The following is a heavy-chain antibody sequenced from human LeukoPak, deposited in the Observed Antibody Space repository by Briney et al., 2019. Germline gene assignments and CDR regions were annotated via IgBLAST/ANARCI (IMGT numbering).Heavy chain of an antibody. J-gene: IGHJ6*03. CDR3: ARGPVPNYYYYYYMDV. CDR2: IIPIFGTA. CDR1: GGTFSSYA. Sequence: GASVKVSCKASGGTFSSYAISWVRQAPGQGLEWMGGIIPIFGTANYAQKFQGRVTITADKSTSTAYMELSSLRSEDTAVYYCARGPVPNYYYYYYMDVWGKGTTVTVSS. V-gene: IGHV1-69*06.